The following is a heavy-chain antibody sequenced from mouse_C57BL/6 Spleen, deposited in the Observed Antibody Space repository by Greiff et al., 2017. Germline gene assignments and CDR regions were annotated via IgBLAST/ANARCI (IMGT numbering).Heavy chain of an antibody. V-gene: IGHV1-9*01. CDR3: ASSGYDGYYGYYAMDY. D-gene: IGHD2-3*01. CDR2: ILPGSGST. CDR1: GYTFTGYW. J-gene: IGHJ4*01. Sequence: VQLQQSGAELMKPGASVKLSCKATGYTFTGYWIEWVKQRPGHGLEWIGEILPGSGSTNYNEKFKGKATFTADTSSNTAYMQLSSLTTEDSAIYYCASSGYDGYYGYYAMDYWGQGTSVTVSS.